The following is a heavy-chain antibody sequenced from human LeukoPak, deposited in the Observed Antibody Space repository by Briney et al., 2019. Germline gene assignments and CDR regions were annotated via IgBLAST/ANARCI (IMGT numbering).Heavy chain of an antibody. CDR2: ISSSSGSI. J-gene: IGHJ5*02. CDR1: GFTFSNYN. V-gene: IGHV3-48*01. CDR3: ARVPSVEAATAWFDP. D-gene: IGHD2-15*01. Sequence: PGGSLRLSCAASGFTFSNYNMNWVRQAPGKGLEWVSYISSSSGSIFYADSVKGRFTISRDKAKNSLYLQMNSLRGEDTAVYYCARVPSVEAATAWFDPWGQGTLVTVSS.